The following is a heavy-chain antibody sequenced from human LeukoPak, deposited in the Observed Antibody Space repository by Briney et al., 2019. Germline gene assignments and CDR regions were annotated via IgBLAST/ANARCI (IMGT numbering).Heavy chain of an antibody. V-gene: IGHV1-8*03. CDR1: GYTFTSYD. Sequence: ASVKVSCKASGYTFTSYDINWVRQATGQGLEWMGWMNPNSGNTGYAQKFQGRVTITRNTSISTAYMELSSLRSEDTAVYYCARVYGIAAAGTWFDPWGQGTLVTVSS. CDR3: ARVYGIAAAGTWFDP. CDR2: MNPNSGNT. J-gene: IGHJ5*02. D-gene: IGHD6-13*01.